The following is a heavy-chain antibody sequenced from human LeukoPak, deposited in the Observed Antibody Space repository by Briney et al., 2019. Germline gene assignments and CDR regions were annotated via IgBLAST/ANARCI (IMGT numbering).Heavy chain of an antibody. CDR1: GGSISSGDYY. D-gene: IGHD2-15*01. CDR3: ARGGKAAVRFDL. CDR2: IYYSGST. Sequence: SETLSLTCTVSGGSISSGDYYWSWIRQPPGKGLEWIGYIYYSGSTYYNPSLKSRVTISVDTSKNQFSLRLSSVTAADTAVYYCARGGKAAVRFDLWGRGTLVTVSS. J-gene: IGHJ2*01. V-gene: IGHV4-30-4*01.